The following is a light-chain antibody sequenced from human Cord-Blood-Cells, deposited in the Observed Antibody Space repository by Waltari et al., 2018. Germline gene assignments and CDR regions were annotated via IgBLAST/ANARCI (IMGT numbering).Light chain of an antibody. V-gene: IGLV2-14*01. CDR3: SSYTSSSTVV. Sequence: QSALTQTPSVSGSPGPSMPTSCPGTSRYVAGSNYVSWYQQHPGKAPKLMIYDVSNRPSGVSNRFSGSKYGNTASLTISGLQAEDEADYYCSSYTSSSTVVFGGGTKLTVL. J-gene: IGLJ2*01. CDR1: SRYVAGSNY. CDR2: DVS.